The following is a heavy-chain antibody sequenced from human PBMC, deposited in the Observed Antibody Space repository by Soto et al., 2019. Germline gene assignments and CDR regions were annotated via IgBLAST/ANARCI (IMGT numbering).Heavy chain of an antibody. Sequence: QVQLVESGGGVVQPGRSLRLSCAASGFTFSSYGMHWVRQAPGKGLEWVAVIWYDGSNKYYADSVKGRFTISRDNSKNKLYMQMNSLRAEDTAVYYCARDLVMVRGVIITRWFDPWGQGTLVTVSS. CDR1: GFTFSSYG. J-gene: IGHJ5*02. CDR3: ARDLVMVRGVIITRWFDP. CDR2: IWYDGSNK. D-gene: IGHD3-10*01. V-gene: IGHV3-33*01.